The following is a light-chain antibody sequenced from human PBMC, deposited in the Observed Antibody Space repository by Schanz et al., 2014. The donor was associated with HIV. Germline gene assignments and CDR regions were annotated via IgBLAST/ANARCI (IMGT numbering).Light chain of an antibody. Sequence: DIQMAQSPSSLSASLGDRVAITCRASQNITDHLTWYQQKTGRPPKLLIYAATVLHPGVPSRFSGSGSGTYFTLTISSLQPEDFATYYCQQPASYPLTFGGGTKVEIK. CDR3: QQPASYPLT. J-gene: IGKJ4*01. V-gene: IGKV1-9*01. CDR1: QNITDH. CDR2: AAT.